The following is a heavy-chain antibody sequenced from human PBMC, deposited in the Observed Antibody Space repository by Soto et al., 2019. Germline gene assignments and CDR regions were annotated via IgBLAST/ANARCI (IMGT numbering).Heavy chain of an antibody. CDR3: ARVFPPLGDYGYFDL. CDR2: ISAYNGNT. D-gene: IGHD2-21*01. Sequence: ASVKVSCKASGYTFTSYGISWVRQAPGQGLEWMGWISAYNGNTNYAQKLQGRVTMTTDTSTSTAYMELRSLRSDDTAVYYCARVFPPLGDYGYFDLWGRGTLVTVSS. CDR1: GYTFTSYG. J-gene: IGHJ2*01. V-gene: IGHV1-18*01.